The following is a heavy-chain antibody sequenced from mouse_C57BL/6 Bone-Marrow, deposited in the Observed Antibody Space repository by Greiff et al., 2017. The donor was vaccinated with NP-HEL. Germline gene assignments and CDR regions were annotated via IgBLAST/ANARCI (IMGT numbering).Heavy chain of an antibody. CDR3: ERSDGYDLYWYFDV. Sequence: QVQLQQPGAELVMPGASVKLSCKASGYTFTSYWMHWVKQRPGQGLEWIGEIDPSDSYTNYNQKFKGKSTLTVDKASSTAYMQLSSLTSEDSAVYYCERSDGYDLYWYFDVWGTGTTVTVSS. CDR1: GYTFTSYW. D-gene: IGHD2-2*01. CDR2: IDPSDSYT. V-gene: IGHV1-69*01. J-gene: IGHJ1*03.